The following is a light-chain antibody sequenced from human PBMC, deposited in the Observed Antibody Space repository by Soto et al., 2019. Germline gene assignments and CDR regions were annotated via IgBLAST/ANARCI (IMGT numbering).Light chain of an antibody. CDR3: KQSITAPLT. J-gene: IGKJ4*01. V-gene: IGKV1-39*01. Sequence: DIQMTQSPSSLSASVGDRVTITCRASQSIDNYLNWYQQKSGKAPQLLIYSASHLQSGVPSRFSGGGYGTDFILTISSLQPEDSAIYFCKQSITAPLTFGGGTKVEIK. CDR1: QSIDNY. CDR2: SAS.